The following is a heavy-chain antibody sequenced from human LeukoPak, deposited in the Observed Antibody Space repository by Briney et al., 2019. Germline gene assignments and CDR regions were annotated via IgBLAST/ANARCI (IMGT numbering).Heavy chain of an antibody. CDR1: GYTLTELS. CDR2: FDPEDGET. CDR3: ATDGSGYGDSYYYYGMDV. J-gene: IGHJ6*02. D-gene: IGHD5-12*01. V-gene: IGHV1-24*01. Sequence: ASVKVSCKVSGYTLTELSMHWVRQAPGKGLEWMGGFDPEDGETIYAQKFQGRVTMTEDTSTDTAYVELSSLRSEDTAVYYCATDGSGYGDSYYYYGMDVWGQGTTVTVSS.